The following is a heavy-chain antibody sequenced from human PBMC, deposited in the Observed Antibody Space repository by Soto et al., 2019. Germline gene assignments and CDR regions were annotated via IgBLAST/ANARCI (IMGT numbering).Heavy chain of an antibody. CDR3: AKEEGSTWYPTDY. V-gene: IGHV3-23*01. J-gene: IGHJ4*02. CDR1: GFTFSNYA. CDR2: ISGSAGST. Sequence: EVHLLESGGGLVQPGGSLRLSCAASGFTFSNYAMTWVRQAPGKGLEWVSVISGSAGSTYYADSVKGRFTISRDNAKNTLYLRMNSLRAEDTAVYYCAKEEGSTWYPTDYWGQGTLVTVSS. D-gene: IGHD6-13*01.